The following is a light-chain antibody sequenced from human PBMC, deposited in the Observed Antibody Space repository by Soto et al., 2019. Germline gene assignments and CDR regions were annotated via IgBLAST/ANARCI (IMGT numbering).Light chain of an antibody. CDR3: QQYGNSPIT. Sequence: EIVLTQSPDTLSLSPGERATLSCRTSQSVSSNYLAWYQQKPAQAPRLHIYGASSRATGIPDRFSGSGSGTDFTLTISRLEPEDFAVYYCQQYGNSPITFGQGTRLEIK. V-gene: IGKV3-20*01. CDR2: GAS. J-gene: IGKJ5*01. CDR1: QSVSSNY.